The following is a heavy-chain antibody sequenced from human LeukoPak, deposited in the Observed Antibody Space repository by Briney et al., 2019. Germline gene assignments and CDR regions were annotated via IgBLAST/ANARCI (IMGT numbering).Heavy chain of an antibody. Sequence: GGSLRLSCAASGFTFSSYAMSWVRQAPGKGLEWVAVISYDGSNKYYADSVKGRFTISRDNSKNTLYLQMNSLRAEDTAVYYCARDARGAPTPLYYYGMDVWGQGTTVTVSS. CDR2: ISYDGSNK. CDR3: ARDARGAPTPLYYYGMDV. D-gene: IGHD3-10*01. CDR1: GFTFSSYA. J-gene: IGHJ6*02. V-gene: IGHV3-30-3*01.